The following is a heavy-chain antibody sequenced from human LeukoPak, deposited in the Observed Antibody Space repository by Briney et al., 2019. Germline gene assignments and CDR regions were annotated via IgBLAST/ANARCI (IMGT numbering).Heavy chain of an antibody. V-gene: IGHV3-11*01. J-gene: IGHJ5*02. CDR2: ISSRGSTI. Sequence: GGSLRLSCAASGFTFSDYYMSWIRQAPGKGLEWVSYISSRGSTIYYADSVKGRFTISRDNSKNTLYLQMNSLRAEDTAVYYCAKDEGLLWFGELDNWFDPWGQGTLVTVSS. CDR1: GFTFSDYY. D-gene: IGHD3-10*01. CDR3: AKDEGLLWFGELDNWFDP.